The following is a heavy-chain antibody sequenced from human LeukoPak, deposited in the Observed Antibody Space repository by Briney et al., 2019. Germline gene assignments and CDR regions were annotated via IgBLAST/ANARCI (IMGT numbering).Heavy chain of an antibody. Sequence: SETLSLTCTVSGASISGSGYYWGWIRQPPGKGLEWIGNIYTSGTTHYNPSLKSRVTMSVDTSKNQFSLKLTSVTAADTAVYYCARGVNSGYFDYCGQGTLVTVSS. J-gene: IGHJ4*02. V-gene: IGHV4-39*07. CDR1: GASISGSGYY. CDR3: ARGVNSGYFDY. CDR2: IYTSGTT. D-gene: IGHD1-26*01.